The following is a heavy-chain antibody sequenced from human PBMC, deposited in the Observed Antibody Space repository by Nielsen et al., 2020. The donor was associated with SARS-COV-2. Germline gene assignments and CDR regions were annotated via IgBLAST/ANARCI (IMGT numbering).Heavy chain of an antibody. CDR2: IYHSGST. J-gene: IGHJ4*02. Sequence: WIRQPPGKGLEWIGEIYHSGSTNYNPSLKSRVTISVDKSKNQFSLKLSSVTAADTAVYYCAKSALNYYDSSGYSYYFDYWGQGTLVTVSS. D-gene: IGHD3-22*01. V-gene: IGHV4-4*02. CDR3: AKSALNYYDSSGYSYYFDY.